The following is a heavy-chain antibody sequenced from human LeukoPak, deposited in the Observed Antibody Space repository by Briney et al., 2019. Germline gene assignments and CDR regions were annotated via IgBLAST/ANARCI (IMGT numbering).Heavy chain of an antibody. Sequence: WASVKVSCKASGGTFSSYAISWVRQAPGQGLEWMGGIIPIFGTANYAQKFQGRVTITTDESTSTAYMELSSLRSEDTAVYYCAIYYDSSGYYFPDDYWGQGTLVTVSS. CDR1: GGTFSSYA. CDR2: IIPIFGTA. V-gene: IGHV1-69*05. D-gene: IGHD3-22*01. CDR3: AIYYDSSGYYFPDDY. J-gene: IGHJ4*02.